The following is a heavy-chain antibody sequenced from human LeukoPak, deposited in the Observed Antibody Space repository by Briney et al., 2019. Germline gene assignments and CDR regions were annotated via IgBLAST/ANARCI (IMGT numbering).Heavy chain of an antibody. CDR2: IWYDGSNK. CDR1: GFTFSSYG. CDR3: AREAYCGSTSCYFDY. Sequence: PGGSLRLSCAASGFTFSSYGMHWVRQAPGKGLEWVAVIWYDGSNKYYADSVKGRFTISRDNSKNTLYLQMNSLRAEDTAVYYCAREAYCGSTSCYFDYWGQGTLVTVSS. J-gene: IGHJ4*02. V-gene: IGHV3-33*01. D-gene: IGHD2-2*01.